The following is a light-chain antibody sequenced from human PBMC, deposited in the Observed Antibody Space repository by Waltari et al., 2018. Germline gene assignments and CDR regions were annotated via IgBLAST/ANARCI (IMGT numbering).Light chain of an antibody. CDR2: GVT. Sequence: QSALTQPASVTGSPGQSITITCTGSNSDIGNYDFVSWYQQHPGTAPKLLIFGVTARPSGVSERCSGSKSGSAASLTISGLLPEDEAIYFCASYTSRSPVAIFGSGTKV. CDR3: ASYTSRSPVAI. CDR1: NSDIGNYDF. J-gene: IGLJ1*01. V-gene: IGLV2-14*01.